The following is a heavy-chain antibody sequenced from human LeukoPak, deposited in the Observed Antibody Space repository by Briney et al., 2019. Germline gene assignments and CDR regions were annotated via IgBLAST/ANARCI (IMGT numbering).Heavy chain of an antibody. Sequence: SETLSLTCTVSGGSISGTYYWGWIRPPPGKGLEWIASIYHSGSTYYNPSLRSRVTISVDTSKKQFSLKLSSVTAADTAVYYCARLTSYGGDQDYWGQGTLVTVSS. D-gene: IGHD4-23*01. CDR3: ARLTSYGGDQDY. CDR2: IYHSGST. CDR1: GGSISGTYY. V-gene: IGHV4-39*01. J-gene: IGHJ4*02.